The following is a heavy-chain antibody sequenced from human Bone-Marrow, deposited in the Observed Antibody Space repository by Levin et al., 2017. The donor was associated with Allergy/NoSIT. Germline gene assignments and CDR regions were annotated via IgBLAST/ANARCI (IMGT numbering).Heavy chain of an antibody. CDR2: ISGSGGAT. J-gene: IGHJ3*02. CDR3: AKAHYGSGSSGSAFDM. D-gene: IGHD3-10*01. CDR1: GFTFTSYA. Sequence: GASVKVSCAASGFTFTSYAMSWVRQSPGKGLEWVSVISGSGGATNYADSVEGRFTISRDKSKNTLFLQMDSLRAEDTAVYYCAKAHYGSGSSGSAFDMWGQGTMVTVSS. V-gene: IGHV3-23*01.